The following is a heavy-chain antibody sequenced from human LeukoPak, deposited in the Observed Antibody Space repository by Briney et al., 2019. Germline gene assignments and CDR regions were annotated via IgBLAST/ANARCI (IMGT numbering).Heavy chain of an antibody. V-gene: IGHV4-39*07. CDR2: IYYSGST. Sequence: PSETLSLTCTVSGGSISSSSYYWGWIRQPPGKGLEWIGSIYYSGSTYYNPSLKSRVTISVDTSKNQFSLKLSSVTAADTAVYYCARADPPWGTIFGVVTLNAFDIWGQGTMVTVSS. CDR1: GGSISSSSYY. D-gene: IGHD3-3*01. J-gene: IGHJ3*02. CDR3: ARADPPWGTIFGVVTLNAFDI.